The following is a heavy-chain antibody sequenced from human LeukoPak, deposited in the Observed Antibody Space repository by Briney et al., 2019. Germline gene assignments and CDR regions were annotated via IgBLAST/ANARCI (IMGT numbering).Heavy chain of an antibody. D-gene: IGHD3-10*01. CDR2: IYYSGST. CDR3: ARRVEGRHYYSSGSYILWFDP. J-gene: IGHJ5*02. V-gene: IGHV4-59*01. Sequence: SETLSLTCTVSGGSISSYYWSWIRQPPGKGLEWIGYIYYSGSTNYNPSLKSRVTISVDTSKNQFSLKLSSVTAADTAVYYCARRVEGRHYYSSGSYILWFDPWGQGTLVTVSS. CDR1: GGSISSYY.